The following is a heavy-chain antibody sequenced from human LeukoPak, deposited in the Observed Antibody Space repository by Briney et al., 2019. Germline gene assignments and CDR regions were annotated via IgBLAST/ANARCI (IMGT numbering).Heavy chain of an antibody. CDR2: IGKDGSEK. D-gene: IGHD6-13*01. CDR1: GFAFTNYW. CDR3: ATMPGSSWLS. Sequence: GGSLRLSCAASGFAFTNYWMVWVRQAPGKGLEWVASIGKDGSEKSYVDSVKGRFTISRDNARNSLYLQMNSLRAEDTAVYYCATMPGSSWLSWGQGTLVTVSS. J-gene: IGHJ4*02. V-gene: IGHV3-7*03.